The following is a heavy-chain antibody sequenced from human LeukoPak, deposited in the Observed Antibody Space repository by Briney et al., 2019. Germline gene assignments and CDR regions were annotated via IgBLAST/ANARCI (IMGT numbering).Heavy chain of an antibody. CDR1: GGSISSSGYY. D-gene: IGHD6-19*01. V-gene: IGHV4-39*07. Sequence: SETLSLTCTVSGGSISSSGYYWGWIRQPPGKGLEWIGSIYYSGSTYYNPSLKSRVTISVDTSKSQFSLNLSSVTAADTAVYYCARVVGSSGWYYFDYWGQGTLVTVSS. J-gene: IGHJ4*02. CDR3: ARVVGSSGWYYFDY. CDR2: IYYSGST.